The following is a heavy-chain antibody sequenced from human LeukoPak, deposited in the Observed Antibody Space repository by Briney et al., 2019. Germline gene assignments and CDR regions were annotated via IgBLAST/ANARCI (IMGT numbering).Heavy chain of an antibody. J-gene: IGHJ4*02. CDR1: GFTFSDYY. D-gene: IGHD6-19*01. CDR2: ISSSGSTI. Sequence: GGSLRLSCAASGFTFSDYYMSWISQAPGKGLEWVSYISSSGSTIYYADSVKGRFTISRDNAKNSLYLQMNSLRAEDTAVYYCARGLLNGIAVAGTGLGYWGQGTLVTVSS. V-gene: IGHV3-11*04. CDR3: ARGLLNGIAVAGTGLGY.